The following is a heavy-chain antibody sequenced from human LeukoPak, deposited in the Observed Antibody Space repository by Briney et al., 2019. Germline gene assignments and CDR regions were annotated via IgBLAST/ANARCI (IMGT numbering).Heavy chain of an antibody. J-gene: IGHJ5*02. D-gene: IGHD5-18*01. V-gene: IGHV3-48*03. CDR2: ISTSGSTI. Sequence: GGSLRLSCAASGFTFSSYEMNWVRQAPGKGLDWVSYISTSGSTIYYADSVKGRFTISRDNAKNSLYLQMNSLRAEDTAVYYCARDRQLWFPWGQGTLVTVSS. CDR3: ARDRQLWFP. CDR1: GFTFSSYE.